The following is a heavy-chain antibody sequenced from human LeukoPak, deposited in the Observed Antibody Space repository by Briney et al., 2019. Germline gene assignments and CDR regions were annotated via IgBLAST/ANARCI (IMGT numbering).Heavy chain of an antibody. CDR2: INHSGST. CDR3: ARRRKLTTDY. Sequence: PSETLSLTCAVYGGSFSGYYWSWIRQPPGKGLEWIGEINHSGSTNYNPSLKSRVTISVDTSKNQFSLKLSSVTAANTAVYYCARRRKLTTDYWDQGTLVTVSS. CDR1: GGSFSGYY. J-gene: IGHJ4*02. V-gene: IGHV4-34*01. D-gene: IGHD4/OR15-4a*01.